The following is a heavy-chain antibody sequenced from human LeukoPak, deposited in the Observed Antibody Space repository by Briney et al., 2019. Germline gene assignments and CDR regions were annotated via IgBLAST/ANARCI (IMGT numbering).Heavy chain of an antibody. CDR3: ARGGLQGYYYYYMDV. D-gene: IGHD4-11*01. V-gene: IGHV3-11*04. Sequence: GGSLRLSCAASGFTFSDYYMSWIRQAPGKGLEWISYISSSGSTIYYADSVKGRFTISRDNAKNSLYLQMNSLRAEDTAVYYCARGGLQGYYYYYMDVWGKGTTVTVSS. J-gene: IGHJ6*03. CDR1: GFTFSDYY. CDR2: ISSSGSTI.